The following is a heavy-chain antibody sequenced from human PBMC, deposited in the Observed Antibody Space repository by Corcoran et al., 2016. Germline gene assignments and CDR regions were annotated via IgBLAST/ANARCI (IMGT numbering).Heavy chain of an antibody. CDR2: INPSGGST. J-gene: IGHJ4*02. D-gene: IGHD1-26*01. CDR1: GYSFASYY. Sequence: QVQLVQSGAEVKKAGASVKVSCKASGYSFASYYMHWVRQAPGQGLEWMGMINPSGGSTTYAQNFHGRVTMTRDTSTSTVYMELGSPRSEDTAIYYGARVLNSGSRFLDYWGQGTLVTVSS. CDR3: ARVLNSGSRFLDY. V-gene: IGHV1-46*01.